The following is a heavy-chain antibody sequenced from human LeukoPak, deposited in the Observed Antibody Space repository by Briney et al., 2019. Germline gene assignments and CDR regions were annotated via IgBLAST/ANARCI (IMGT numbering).Heavy chain of an antibody. V-gene: IGHV1-46*01. J-gene: IGHJ4*02. Sequence: GASVKVSCKASGYTFTSYYIHWVRQAPGQGLEWMGIINPSGGSTNYAQKFQGRVTMTRDTSTSTVYMELSSLRSEDSAVYYCARWTTTYLDYWGQGTLVTVS. CDR2: INPSGGST. CDR3: ARWTTTYLDY. D-gene: IGHD4-11*01. CDR1: GYTFTSYY.